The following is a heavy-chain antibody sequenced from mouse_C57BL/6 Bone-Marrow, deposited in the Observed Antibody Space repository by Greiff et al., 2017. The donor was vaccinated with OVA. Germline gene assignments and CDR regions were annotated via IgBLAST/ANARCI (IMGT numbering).Heavy chain of an antibody. D-gene: IGHD2-12*01. Sequence: EVQLQESGAELVRPGASVKLSCTASGFNIKDDYMHWVKQRPEQGLEWIGWIDPENGDTEYASKFQGKATITADTSSNTAYLQLSSLTSEDTAVYYCTTCYEAYWGQGTLVTVSA. CDR2: IDPENGDT. V-gene: IGHV14-4*01. J-gene: IGHJ3*01. CDR1: GFNIKDDY. CDR3: TTCYEAY.